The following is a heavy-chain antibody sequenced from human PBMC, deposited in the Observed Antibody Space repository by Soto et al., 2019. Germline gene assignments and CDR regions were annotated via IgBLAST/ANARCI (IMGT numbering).Heavy chain of an antibody. D-gene: IGHD3-22*01. J-gene: IGHJ3*02. CDR1: GGSISSYY. CDR3: ASAYDSSGSNAFDI. Sequence: SETLSLTCTVSGGSISSYYWSWIRQPPGKGLEWIGYIYYSGSTNYNPSLKSRVTISVDTSKNQFSLKLSSVTAADTAVYYCASAYDSSGSNAFDIWGQGTMVTVSS. CDR2: IYYSGST. V-gene: IGHV4-59*08.